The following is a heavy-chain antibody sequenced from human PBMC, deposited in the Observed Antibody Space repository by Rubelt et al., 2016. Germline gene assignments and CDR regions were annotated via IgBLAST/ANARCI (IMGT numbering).Heavy chain of an antibody. CDR2: IYYSGST. CDR3: ARDRTPSGYDSGMDV. V-gene: IGHV4-59*01. J-gene: IGHJ6*02. Sequence: PGKGLEWIGYIYYSGSTNYNPSLKSRGLTISVDTSKNQFSLKLSSVTAADTAVYYCARDRTPSGYDSGMDVWGQGTTVTVSS. D-gene: IGHD5-12*01.